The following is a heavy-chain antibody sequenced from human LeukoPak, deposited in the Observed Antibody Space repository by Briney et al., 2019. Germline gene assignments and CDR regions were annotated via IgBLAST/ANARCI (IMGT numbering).Heavy chain of an antibody. J-gene: IGHJ3*02. V-gene: IGHV4-59*02. CDR2: IYHTGST. Sequence: APETLSLTCTIFGGSVSDYYWSWIRQSPGKGLEWIGYIYHTGSTSYSPSLKSRVTISADTSQNQFSLKMNSVTAADTAVYYCTRDRSALDTWGQGTMVTVSS. CDR1: GGSVSDYY. CDR3: TRDRSALDT.